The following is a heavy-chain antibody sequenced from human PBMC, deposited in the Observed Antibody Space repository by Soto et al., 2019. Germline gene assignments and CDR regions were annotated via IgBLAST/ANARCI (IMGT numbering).Heavy chain of an antibody. V-gene: IGHV1-69*13. CDR3: ASWVVGFCSGCSCYSLDY. Sequence: ASVKVSCKASGGTFSSYAISWVRQAPGQGLEWMGGIIPIFGTANYAQKFQGRVTITADESTSTAYMELSSLRSEDTAGYYCASWVVGFCSGCSCYSLDYWGQGTLVTVSS. CDR2: IIPIFGTA. D-gene: IGHD2-15*01. CDR1: GGTFSSYA. J-gene: IGHJ4*02.